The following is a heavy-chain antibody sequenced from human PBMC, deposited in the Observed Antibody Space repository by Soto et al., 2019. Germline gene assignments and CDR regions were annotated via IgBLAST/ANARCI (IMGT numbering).Heavy chain of an antibody. Sequence: QITLKESGPTLVRPTQTLTLTCTFSGFSFSSTAVGVGWIRQAPGQAPEWLALMYWNDDNHYSPPLKSRLTLTKDTSKNQVVLTMTNVDPVDTATYYCAHGSGWLFDHWRQGTLVTVTS. D-gene: IGHD3-22*01. CDR3: AHGSGWLFDH. CDR2: MYWNDDN. J-gene: IGHJ4*02. V-gene: IGHV2-5*01. CDR1: GFSFSSTAVG.